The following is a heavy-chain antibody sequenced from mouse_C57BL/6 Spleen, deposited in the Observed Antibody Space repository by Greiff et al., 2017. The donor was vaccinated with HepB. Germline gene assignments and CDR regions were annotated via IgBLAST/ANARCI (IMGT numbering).Heavy chain of an antibody. CDR2: IYPRSGNT. V-gene: IGHV1-81*01. CDR1: GYTFTSYG. Sequence: VQLQQSGAELARPGASVKLSCKASGYTFTSYGISWVKQRTGQGLEWIGEIYPRSGNTYYNEKFKGKATLTADKSSSTAYMEIRSLTSEDSAVYFCATLTGTGFAYWGQGTLVTVSA. CDR3: ATLTGTGFAY. J-gene: IGHJ3*01. D-gene: IGHD4-1*01.